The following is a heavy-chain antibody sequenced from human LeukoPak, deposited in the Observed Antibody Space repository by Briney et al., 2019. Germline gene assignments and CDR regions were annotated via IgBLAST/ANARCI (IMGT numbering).Heavy chain of an antibody. D-gene: IGHD2-15*01. CDR3: ARIYCSGGSCYSCFDY. CDR2: ISSSSSYI. J-gene: IGHJ4*02. Sequence: GGSLRLSCAASGFTFSSYSMNWVRQTPGKGLEWVSSISSSSSYIHYADSVKGRFTTSRDNAKNSLYLQMNSLRAEDTAVYYCARIYCSGGSCYSCFDYWGQGTLVTVSS. V-gene: IGHV3-21*01. CDR1: GFTFSSYS.